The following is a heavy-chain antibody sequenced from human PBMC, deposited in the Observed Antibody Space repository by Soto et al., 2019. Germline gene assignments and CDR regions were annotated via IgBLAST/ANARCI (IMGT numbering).Heavy chain of an antibody. J-gene: IGHJ4*02. V-gene: IGHV4-34*01. Sequence: PSETLSLTCAVYGGSFSGYYWSWIRQPPGKGLEWIGEINHSGSTNYNPSLKSRVTISVDTSKNQFSLKLSSVTAADTAVYYCARGRLKVATIRGYFDYWGQGTLVTVSS. CDR2: INHSGST. CDR3: ARGRLKVATIRGYFDY. D-gene: IGHD5-12*01. CDR1: GGSFSGYY.